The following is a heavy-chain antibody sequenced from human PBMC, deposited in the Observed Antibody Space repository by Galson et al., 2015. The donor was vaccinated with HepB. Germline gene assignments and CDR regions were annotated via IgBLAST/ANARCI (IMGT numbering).Heavy chain of an antibody. CDR3: AHRRGGTRTDAFDV. D-gene: IGHD2-15*01. J-gene: IGHJ3*01. CDR2: IYWDDDK. Sequence: PALVKPTQTLTLTCTFSGFSLSTSGVGVGWIRQPPGKALEWLALIYWDDDKSYSPSLKSRLTITKDTSKNQVVLTMTNMDPVDTATYYCAHRRGGTRTDAFDVWGQGTMVTVSS. V-gene: IGHV2-5*02. CDR1: GFSLSTSGVG.